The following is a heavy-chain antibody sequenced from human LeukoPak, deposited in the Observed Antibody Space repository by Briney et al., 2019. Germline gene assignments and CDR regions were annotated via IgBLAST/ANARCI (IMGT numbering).Heavy chain of an antibody. CDR2: IYPGDSDT. J-gene: IGHJ3*02. CDR1: GYSFSNYW. V-gene: IGHV5-51*01. D-gene: IGHD3-9*01. Sequence: GESLKISCKGSGYSFSNYWIAWVRQMPGKGLEWMGVIYPGDSDTRYSPSFQGQVTISADKSISTAYLQWSSLKASDTAMYYCAIQRGIMTGYAAGAFDIWGQGTMVTVSS. CDR3: AIQRGIMTGYAAGAFDI.